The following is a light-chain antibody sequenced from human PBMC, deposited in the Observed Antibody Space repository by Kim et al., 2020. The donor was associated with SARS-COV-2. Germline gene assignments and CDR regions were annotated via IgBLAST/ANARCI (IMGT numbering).Light chain of an antibody. J-gene: IGKJ4*01. CDR1: QSVSSN. Sequence: EIVMTQSPATLSVSPGERATLSCRASQSVSSNLAWYQQKPGQAPRLLIYGASTSATGIPARFSGSVSGTEFTLTISSLQSEDFAVYYCQQYNNWPPTFGGGTKVDIK. CDR3: QQYNNWPPT. CDR2: GAS. V-gene: IGKV3-15*01.